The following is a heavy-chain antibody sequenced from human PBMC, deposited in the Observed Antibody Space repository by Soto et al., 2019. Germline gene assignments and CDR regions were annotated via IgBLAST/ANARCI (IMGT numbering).Heavy chain of an antibody. CDR1: GGSISSSNW. CDR2: IYHSGST. CDR3: ARDKMGTVTTKRGRNWFDP. V-gene: IGHV4-4*02. Sequence: LETLSLTCAVSGGSISSSNWWSWVRQPPGKGLEWIGEIYHSGSTNYNPSLKSRVTISVDKSKNQFSLKLSSVTAADTAVYYCARDKMGTVTTKRGRNWFDPWGQGTLVTVS. J-gene: IGHJ5*02. D-gene: IGHD4-4*01.